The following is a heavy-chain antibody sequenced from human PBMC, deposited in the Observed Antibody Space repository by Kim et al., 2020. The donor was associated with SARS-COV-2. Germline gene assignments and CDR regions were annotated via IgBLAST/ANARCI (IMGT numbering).Heavy chain of an antibody. CDR2: IKSKTDGGTT. D-gene: IGHD3-9*01. J-gene: IGHJ4*02. CDR3: TTFYYDILTGYYGPYYFDY. V-gene: IGHV3-15*01. CDR1: GFTFSNAW. Sequence: GGSLRLSCAASGFTFSNAWMSWVRQAPGKGLEWVGRIKSKTDGGTTDYAAPVKGRFTISRDDSKNTLYLQMNSLKTEDTAVYYCTTFYYDILTGYYGPYYFDYWGQGTLVTVSS.